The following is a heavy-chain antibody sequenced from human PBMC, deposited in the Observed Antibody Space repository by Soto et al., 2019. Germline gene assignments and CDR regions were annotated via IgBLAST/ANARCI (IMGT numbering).Heavy chain of an antibody. CDR3: ARVFGFGGMDV. Sequence: SETLSLTCAVSGGSISSGGCYCNWSRQHPGKGLEWIGYIYYSGSTYYNPSLKSRVTISVDTSKNQFSLKLSSVTAADTAVYYCARVFGFGGMDVWGQGTTVTVSS. CDR1: GGSISSGGCY. J-gene: IGHJ6*02. D-gene: IGHD3-10*01. V-gene: IGHV4-31*11. CDR2: IYYSGST.